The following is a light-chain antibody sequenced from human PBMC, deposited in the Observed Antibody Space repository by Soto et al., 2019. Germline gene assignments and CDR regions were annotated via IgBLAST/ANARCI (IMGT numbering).Light chain of an antibody. V-gene: IGLV1-40*01. CDR2: GNS. J-gene: IGLJ3*02. CDR1: SSNIGAGYD. CDR3: QSYDSSLCGWV. Sequence: QSVLRQPPSVSGSSGQRVTISCTGSSSNIGAGYDVHWYQQLPGTAPKLLIYGNSNRPSGVPDRFSGSKSGTSASLAITGLQAEDEADYYCQSYDSSLCGWVFGGGTKLTVL.